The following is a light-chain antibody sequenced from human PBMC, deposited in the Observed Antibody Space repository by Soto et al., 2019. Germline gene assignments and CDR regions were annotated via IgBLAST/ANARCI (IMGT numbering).Light chain of an antibody. CDR2: KTS. CDR1: QSLNSW. V-gene: IGKV1-5*03. Sequence: DIQMTQSPSTLSASVGDRVSITCRASQSLNSWLAWYQQKPGKAPKLLIYKTSTLESGVPSRFSGSGSGTEFNLTISKLQADDFATYYCQQYNTYSFGQGTKLEIK. CDR3: QQYNTYS. J-gene: IGKJ2*01.